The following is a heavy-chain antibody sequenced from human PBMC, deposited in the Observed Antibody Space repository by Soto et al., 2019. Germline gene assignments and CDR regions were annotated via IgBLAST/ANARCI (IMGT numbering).Heavy chain of an antibody. V-gene: IGHV4-39*02. CDR1: GGSLSSRSNY. CDR3: AREDDGGDRDYYGLDV. J-gene: IGHJ6*02. CDR2: VYYTGGT. Sequence: PSETLSLTCTVSGGSLSSRSNYWGWVRRPPGKGLEWIGSVYYTGGTYYNPSLKSRVAISIDMSKNQFSLQLSSVTAADTAVYFCAREDDGGDRDYYGLDVWGQGTTVTVSS. D-gene: IGHD2-21*02.